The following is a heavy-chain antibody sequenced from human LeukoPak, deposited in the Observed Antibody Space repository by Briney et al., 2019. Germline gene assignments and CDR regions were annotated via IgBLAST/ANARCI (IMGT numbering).Heavy chain of an antibody. CDR2: IKQDGSEK. Sequence: GGSLRLSCAASGFTFSSYWMSWVRQAPGKGLEWVANIKQDGSEKYYVDSVKGRFTISRDNAKNSLYLQMNSLRAEDTAVYYCARQYGDYGGDAFDIWGQGTMVTVSS. J-gene: IGHJ3*02. V-gene: IGHV3-7*01. CDR1: GFTFSSYW. D-gene: IGHD4-17*01. CDR3: ARQYGDYGGDAFDI.